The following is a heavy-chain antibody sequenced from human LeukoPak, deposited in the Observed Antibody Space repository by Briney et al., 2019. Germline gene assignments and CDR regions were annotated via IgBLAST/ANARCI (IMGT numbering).Heavy chain of an antibody. D-gene: IGHD2-2*01. Sequence: GALRLSCAASGFTFSSYVMSWVRQASGKGLEWVSAISGSGGSTFYADSVKGRFTISRDNSKNTLYLQMNSLRAEDTAVYYCAKGLCSTSCYSVPDHVWGQGTTVTVSS. CDR3: AKGLCSTSCYSVPDHV. CDR2: ISGSGGST. J-gene: IGHJ6*02. V-gene: IGHV3-23*01. CDR1: GFTFSSYV.